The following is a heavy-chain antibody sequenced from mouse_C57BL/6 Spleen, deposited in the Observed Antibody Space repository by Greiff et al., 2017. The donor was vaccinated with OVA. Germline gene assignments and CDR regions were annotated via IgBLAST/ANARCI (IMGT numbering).Heavy chain of an antibody. D-gene: IGHD1-1*01. CDR3: ARRDYGSSYRYFDY. Sequence: VQLQQPGAELVKPGASVKMSCKASGYTFTSYWITWVKQRPGQGLEWIGDIYPGSGSTNYNEKFKSKATLTVATSSSTAYMQLSCLTSEDSAFYYCARRDYGSSYRYFDYWGQGTTLTVSS. J-gene: IGHJ2*01. CDR1: GYTFTSYW. CDR2: IYPGSGST. V-gene: IGHV1-55*01.